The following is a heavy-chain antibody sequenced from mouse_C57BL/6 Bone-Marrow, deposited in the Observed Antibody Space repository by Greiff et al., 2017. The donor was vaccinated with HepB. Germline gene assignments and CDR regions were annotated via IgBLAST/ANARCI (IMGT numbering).Heavy chain of an antibody. J-gene: IGHJ2*01. CDR2: IYPGNGDT. V-gene: IGHV1-12*01. Sequence: QVQLQQPGAELVRPGASVKMSCKASGYTFTSYNMHWVKQTPRQGLEWIGAIYPGNGDTSYNQKFKGKATLTVDKSSSTAYMQLSSLTSEDSAVYFCARSAYYYGSLYYFDYWGQGTTLTVSS. D-gene: IGHD1-1*01. CDR1: GYTFTSYN. CDR3: ARSAYYYGSLYYFDY.